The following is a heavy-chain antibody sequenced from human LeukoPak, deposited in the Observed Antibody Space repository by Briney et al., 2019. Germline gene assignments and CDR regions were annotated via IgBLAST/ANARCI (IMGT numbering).Heavy chain of an antibody. J-gene: IGHJ4*02. D-gene: IGHD2-21*02. CDR2: ISYDGSNK. CDR3: ARAPRAYCGGDCDLDY. V-gene: IGHV3-30*03. CDR1: GFTFSSYG. Sequence: GGSLRLSCAASGFTFSSYGMHWVRQAPGKGLDWVAVISYDGSNKFYADSVKGRFTISRDNSKSTLYLQMNSLRAEDTAVYYCARAPRAYCGGDCDLDYWGQGTLVTVSS.